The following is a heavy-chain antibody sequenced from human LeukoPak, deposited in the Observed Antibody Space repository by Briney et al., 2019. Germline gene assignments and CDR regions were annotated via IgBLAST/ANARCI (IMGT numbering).Heavy chain of an antibody. J-gene: IGHJ4*02. CDR2: LWYDVSNK. Sequence: GGSLRLSCAASGFTFSNYGMHWVRQAPGKGLEWVAVLWYDVSNKQFADSVKGRFTISRDNSKNTLYLQMNSLRAEDTAVYYCAANPTGIASTEPLGLDYWGQGTLVTVSS. V-gene: IGHV3-33*01. CDR1: GFTFSNYG. D-gene: IGHD6-13*01. CDR3: AANPTGIASTEPLGLDY.